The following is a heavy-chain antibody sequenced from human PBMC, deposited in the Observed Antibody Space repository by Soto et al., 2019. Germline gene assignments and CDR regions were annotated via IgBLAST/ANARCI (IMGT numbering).Heavy chain of an antibody. J-gene: IGHJ4*02. V-gene: IGHV1-69*04. CDR1: GGTFRSYA. D-gene: IGHD3-22*01. CDR3: ARGDRQSGHYFDY. Sequence: QVQLVQSGAEVKKPGSSVKVSCKASGGTFRSYAISWVRQAPGQGFEWMGRIIPIFGLPKYAQKFQGRVTITADNSSTTAFMELSSLTSADTAVYYCARGDRQSGHYFDYWGQGTLVTVSS. CDR2: IIPIFGLP.